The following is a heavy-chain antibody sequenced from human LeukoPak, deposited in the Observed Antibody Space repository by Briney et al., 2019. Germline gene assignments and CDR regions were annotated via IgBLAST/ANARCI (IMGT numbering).Heavy chain of an antibody. J-gene: IGHJ6*03. Sequence: PGGSLRLSCAASGFTFSSYAMSWVRQAPGKGLEWVSSISASGGSTNYADSVKGRFTISRDNSKNTVYVQMNSLRAEDTAVYYCAKVMKGSERLTMVRGVIIKTAGLYYMDVWGKGTTVTVSS. CDR3: AKVMKGSERLTMVRGVIIKTAGLYYMDV. CDR1: GFTFSSYA. D-gene: IGHD3-10*01. V-gene: IGHV3-23*01. CDR2: ISASGGST.